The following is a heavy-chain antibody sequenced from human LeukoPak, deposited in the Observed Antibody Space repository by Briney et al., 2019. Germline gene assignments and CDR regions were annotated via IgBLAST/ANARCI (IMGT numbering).Heavy chain of an antibody. Sequence: SETLSLTCTVSGYSISSGYYWGWIRQPPGKGLEWIGSIYHSGSTYYKPSLKSRVTISVDTSKNQFSLKLSSVTAADTAVYYCARDDCSSTSCYWSHGWFDPWGQGTLVTVSS. D-gene: IGHD2-2*01. CDR3: ARDDCSSTSCYWSHGWFDP. V-gene: IGHV4-38-2*02. CDR1: GYSISSGYY. J-gene: IGHJ5*02. CDR2: IYHSGST.